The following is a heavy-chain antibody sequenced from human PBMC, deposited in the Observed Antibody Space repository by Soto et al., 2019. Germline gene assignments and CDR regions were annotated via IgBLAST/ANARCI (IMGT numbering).Heavy chain of an antibody. Sequence: GGSLRLSCAASGFTFSSYAMHWVRQAPGKGLEWVAVISYDGSNKYYADSVKGRFTISRDNSKNTLYLQMNSLRAEDTAVYYCARDLGADYYYYGMDVWGQGTTVTVSS. J-gene: IGHJ6*02. D-gene: IGHD3-16*01. CDR3: ARDLGADYYYYGMDV. V-gene: IGHV3-30-3*01. CDR2: ISYDGSNK. CDR1: GFTFSSYA.